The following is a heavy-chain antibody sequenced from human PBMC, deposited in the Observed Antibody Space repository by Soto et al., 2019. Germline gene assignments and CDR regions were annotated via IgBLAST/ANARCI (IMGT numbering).Heavy chain of an antibody. Sequence: QVQLVQSGAEVKKPGSSVKVSCKASGGTFSSYAISWVRQAPGQGLEWMGGIIPIFGTANYAQKFQGRVTSTADESTSTAYMELSSLRSEDTAVYYCARGSCDYVWGSYRPSAFDIWGQGTMVTVSS. D-gene: IGHD3-16*02. CDR3: ARGSCDYVWGSYRPSAFDI. V-gene: IGHV1-69*01. J-gene: IGHJ3*02. CDR1: GGTFSSYA. CDR2: IIPIFGTA.